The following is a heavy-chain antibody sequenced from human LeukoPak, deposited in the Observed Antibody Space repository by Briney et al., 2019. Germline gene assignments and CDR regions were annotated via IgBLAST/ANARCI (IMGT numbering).Heavy chain of an antibody. J-gene: IGHJ4*02. V-gene: IGHV4-4*07. Sequence: PSETLSLTCTVSGASISSFYWSWLRQPAGKGLEWIGRVFTSGNNNYNPSLQSRVIMSVDRSKNQFSLKLSSVTAADTAVYYCARVGDSATYFDYWGQGTLVTVSS. CDR1: GASISSFY. CDR3: ARVGDSATYFDY. CDR2: VFTSGNN. D-gene: IGHD2-21*02.